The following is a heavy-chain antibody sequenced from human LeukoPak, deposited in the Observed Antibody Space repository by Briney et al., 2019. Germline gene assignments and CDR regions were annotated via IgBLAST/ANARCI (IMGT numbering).Heavy chain of an antibody. CDR2: IKEDGSDK. Sequence: GGSLRLSCAASGFSFGSYWVNWVRQAPGRGLEWVANIKEDGSDKYYVDSVKGRYTISRDSAKNALYLQMNSLRAEDTAVYYCERLGLGGYSYSLDYWGQGTLVTVSS. CDR3: ERLGLGGYSYSLDY. V-gene: IGHV3-7*01. J-gene: IGHJ4*02. D-gene: IGHD2-21*01. CDR1: GFSFGSYW.